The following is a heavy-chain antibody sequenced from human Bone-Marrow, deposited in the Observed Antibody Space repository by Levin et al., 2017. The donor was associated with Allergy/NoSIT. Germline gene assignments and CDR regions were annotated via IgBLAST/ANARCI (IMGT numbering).Heavy chain of an antibody. CDR1: AFTFSSYS. V-gene: IGHV3-48*02. Sequence: ETLSLTCAASAFTFSSYSMNWVRQAPGKGLEWVSYISSSSRTIYYADSVKGRFTISRDNAKSSLYLQMNSLRDEDTAVYYCARESQQTGYEEFDYWGQGTLVTVSS. J-gene: IGHJ4*02. CDR2: ISSSSRTI. CDR3: ARESQQTGYEEFDY. D-gene: IGHD5-12*01.